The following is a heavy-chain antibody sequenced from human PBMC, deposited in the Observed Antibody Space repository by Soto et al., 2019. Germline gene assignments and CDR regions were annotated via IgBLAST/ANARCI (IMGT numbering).Heavy chain of an antibody. D-gene: IGHD3-10*01. CDR3: AKDRAY. CDR1: GFTFSSYG. V-gene: IGHV3-30*18. J-gene: IGHJ4*02. Sequence: GGSLRLSCAASGFTFSSYGMHWVRQAPGKGLEWVAVISYDGSNKYYADSVKGRFTISRDNSKNTLYLQMNSLRAEDTAVYYWAKDRAYWGQGTLVTVSS. CDR2: ISYDGSNK.